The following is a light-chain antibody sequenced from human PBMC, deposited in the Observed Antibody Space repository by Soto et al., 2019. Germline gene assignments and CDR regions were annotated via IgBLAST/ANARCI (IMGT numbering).Light chain of an antibody. CDR1: QSISSSK. J-gene: IGKJ1*01. Sequence: IVLTHSQATLSVSPLHRCPLXLRASQSISSSKLAWYQQKPGQAPRLLMYGASNRATGIPDRFSGSGSGTDFTLTISRLEPEDFAVYYCQQYGSSGTFGQGTKVDI. V-gene: IGKV3-20*01. CDR3: QQYGSSGT. CDR2: GAS.